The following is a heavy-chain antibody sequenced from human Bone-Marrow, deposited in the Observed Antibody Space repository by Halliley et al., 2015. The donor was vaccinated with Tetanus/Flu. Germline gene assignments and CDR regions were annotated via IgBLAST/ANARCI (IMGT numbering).Heavy chain of an antibody. V-gene: IGHV3-74*03. CDR3: AGGPFEVPGYDFFGLDV. CDR1: GFTFSSYW. J-gene: IGHJ6*02. Sequence: SLRLSCAASGFTFSSYWMHWVRQAPGKGLVWVSRINSDGSSTTYADSVKGRVTISRDNARNTLYLQMNSLRAEDTAVYHCAGGPFEVPGYDFFGLDVGGQGATVTVSS. CDR2: INSDGSST. D-gene: IGHD3-3*01.